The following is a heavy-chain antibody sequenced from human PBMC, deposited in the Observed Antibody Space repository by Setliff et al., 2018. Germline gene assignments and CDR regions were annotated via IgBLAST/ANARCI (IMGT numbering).Heavy chain of an antibody. D-gene: IGHD3-16*01. CDR2: INHRGST. Sequence: SETLSLTCAVYGDSFSDYYWSWIRQPPGKGLEWIEEINHRGSTNYSLSLRSRVTMSLDTSKNQFSLRVKSVTAADTALYSCARDPGFRSGTWALDNWGQGTLVTVSS. CDR1: GDSFSDYY. J-gene: IGHJ4*02. CDR3: ARDPGFRSGTWALDN. V-gene: IGHV4-34*01.